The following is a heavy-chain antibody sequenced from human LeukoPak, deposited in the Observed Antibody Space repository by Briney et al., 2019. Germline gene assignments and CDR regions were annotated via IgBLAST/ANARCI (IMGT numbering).Heavy chain of an antibody. J-gene: IGHJ4*02. CDR1: GFTFSSFS. CDR2: ISSSSSTR. Sequence: GGSLRLSCAASGFTFSSFSMNWVRQAPGQGLEWVSHISSSSSTRNYADSVKGRFTISRDNAKNSLYLQMNSLRDEDTAVYYCARDLISGHYIFDYWGQGTLVTVSS. V-gene: IGHV3-48*02. CDR3: ARDLISGHYIFDY. D-gene: IGHD4-11*01.